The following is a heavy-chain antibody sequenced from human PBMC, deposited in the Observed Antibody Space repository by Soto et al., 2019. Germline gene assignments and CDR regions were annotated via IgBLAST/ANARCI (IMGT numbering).Heavy chain of an antibody. D-gene: IGHD3-10*01. V-gene: IGHV3-30-3*01. CDR2: ILQDGNNK. CDR1: GFTFSNYI. CDR3: ARDDEGGSYCDLGY. J-gene: IGHJ4*02. Sequence: QVQLVESGGGVVQPGRSLRLSCAASGFTFSNYIMHWVRQAPGKGLEWVAIILQDGNNKYYADSVKGRFTISRDNSXNTLYLQMNSLRTEDTAIYYCARDDEGGSYCDLGYWGQGTLVTVSS.